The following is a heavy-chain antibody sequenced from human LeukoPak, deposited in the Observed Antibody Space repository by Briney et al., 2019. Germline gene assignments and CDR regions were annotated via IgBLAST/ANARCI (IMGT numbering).Heavy chain of an antibody. CDR1: GFTFSSYS. V-gene: IGHV3-74*01. J-gene: IGHJ5*02. D-gene: IGHD3-10*01. Sequence: PGGSLTLACAASGFTFSSYSMHWVRQAPGKGLVWVSRINSDGSSTSYADSVKGRFTISRDNAKNTLYLQMNSLRAEDTAVYYCARDTVLWFGESYDPYNWFDPWGQGTLVTVSS. CDR2: INSDGSST. CDR3: ARDTVLWFGESYDPYNWFDP.